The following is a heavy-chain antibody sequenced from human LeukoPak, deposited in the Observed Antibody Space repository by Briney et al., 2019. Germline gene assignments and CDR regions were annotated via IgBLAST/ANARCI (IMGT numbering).Heavy chain of an antibody. J-gene: IGHJ3*01. CDR3: ARQKCASASCLTKNAFDV. CDR2: IYTSGTT. Sequence: SETLSLTCTVSGSISSYYWSWIRQPPGKGLEWIGYIYTSGTTNYNPSLKSRVTISVDTSKNQFSLDLSSVTAADSAVYYCARQKCASASCLTKNAFDVWGQGTMVTVSS. CDR1: GSISSYY. V-gene: IGHV4-4*09. D-gene: IGHD2-2*01.